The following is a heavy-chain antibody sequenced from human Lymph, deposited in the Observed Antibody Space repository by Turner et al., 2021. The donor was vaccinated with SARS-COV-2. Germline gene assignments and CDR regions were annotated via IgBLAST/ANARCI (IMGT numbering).Heavy chain of an antibody. CDR2: INPRGGIT. Sequence: QVQLVQSGAEVKKPGASVKVSCKASGYTFTSYYMHWVRQAPGQGLEWMGIINPRGGITNYAQNFQGRVTMTSDTSTSTVYMELSSLRSEDTAVYYCARALICDGDCYTFDYWGQGTLGTASS. J-gene: IGHJ4*02. CDR1: GYTFTSYY. D-gene: IGHD2-21*02. CDR3: ARALICDGDCYTFDY. V-gene: IGHV1-46*03.